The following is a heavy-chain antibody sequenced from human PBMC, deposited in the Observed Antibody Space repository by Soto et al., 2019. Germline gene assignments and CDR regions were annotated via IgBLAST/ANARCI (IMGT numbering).Heavy chain of an antibody. CDR1: GYTFTNND. D-gene: IGHD5-18*01. Sequence: ASVKVSCKASGYTFTNNDVSWVRQATGQGLEWMGWMDPGSGDTGYAQKFQGRVTMTRDISIATAYMELNSLTSEDTAIYYCARMESFGSLNWFDPWGQGTLVTVSS. V-gene: IGHV1-8*02. CDR2: MDPGSGDT. CDR3: ARMESFGSLNWFDP. J-gene: IGHJ5*02.